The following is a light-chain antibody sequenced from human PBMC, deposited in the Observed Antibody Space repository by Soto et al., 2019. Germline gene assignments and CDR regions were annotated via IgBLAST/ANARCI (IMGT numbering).Light chain of an antibody. J-gene: IGLJ1*01. CDR3: GSWDSSLSAYV. V-gene: IGLV1-51*01. CDR2: SDN. Sequence: QSVLPQPPSVSAAPGQKVTISCSGSSCNIGGYSVSSYHQLPATAPTLLIYSDNKRPSGVPDSFSASTSGTSATLLITGFQTGDEDDYYCGSWDSSLSAYVFGTGTKVTVL. CDR1: SCNIGGYS.